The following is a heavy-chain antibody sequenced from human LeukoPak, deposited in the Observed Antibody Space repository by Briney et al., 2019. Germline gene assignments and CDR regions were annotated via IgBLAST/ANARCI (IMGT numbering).Heavy chain of an antibody. CDR2: IYYSGST. CDR1: GGSFSSGGYY. CDR3: ARHPFATPFDY. J-gene: IGHJ4*02. Sequence: PSETLSLTCAVYGGSFSSGGYYWSWIRQHPGKGLEWIGYIYYSGSTYYNPSLKSRVTISVDTSKNQFSLRLSSVTAADTAVYYCARHPFATPFDYWGRGTLLTVSS. D-gene: IGHD2-15*01. V-gene: IGHV4-31*11.